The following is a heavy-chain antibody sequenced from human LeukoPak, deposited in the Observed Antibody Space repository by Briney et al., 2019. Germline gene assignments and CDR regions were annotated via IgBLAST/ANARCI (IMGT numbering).Heavy chain of an antibody. J-gene: IGHJ4*02. CDR1: GGSISSSSCY. D-gene: IGHD5-18*01. CDR3: ASGYSYGPESY. Sequence: PSETLSLTCTVSGGSISSSSCYWGWIRQPPGKGLEWIGSIYYSGSTYYNPSLKSRVTISVDTSKNQFSLKLSSVTAADTAVYYCASGYSYGPESYWGQGTLVTVSS. CDR2: IYYSGST. V-gene: IGHV4-39*01.